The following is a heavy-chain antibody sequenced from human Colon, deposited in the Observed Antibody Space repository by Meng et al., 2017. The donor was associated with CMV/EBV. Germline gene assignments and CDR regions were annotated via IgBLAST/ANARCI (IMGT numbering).Heavy chain of an antibody. CDR1: GFTFSRNW. V-gene: IGHV3-7*01. CDR3: ARNGDFWSGNSYHGMDV. Sequence: GESLKISCEVSGFTFSRNWFSWVRQAPEKGLEWVANINPDGSEKYYLDSVKGRFTIFRDNAKNSLYLQVNNLRADDTAVYFCARNGDFWSGNSYHGMDVWGQGTTVTVSS. CDR2: INPDGSEK. J-gene: IGHJ6*02. D-gene: IGHD3-3*01.